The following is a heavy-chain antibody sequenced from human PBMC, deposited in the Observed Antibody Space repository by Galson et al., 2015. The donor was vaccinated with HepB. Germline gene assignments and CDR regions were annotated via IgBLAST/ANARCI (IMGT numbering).Heavy chain of an antibody. CDR2: IIPILGIA. CDR1: GGTFSSYT. CDR3: ARSRKGWLQLRWGNLFFGD. V-gene: IGHV1-69*02. J-gene: IGHJ4*02. Sequence: SVKVSCKASGGTFSSYTISWVRQAPGQGLEWMGRIIPILGIANYAQKFQGRVTITADKSTSTAYMELSSLRSEDTAVYYCARSRKGWLQLRWGNLFFGDWGQGTLVTVSS. D-gene: IGHD5-24*01.